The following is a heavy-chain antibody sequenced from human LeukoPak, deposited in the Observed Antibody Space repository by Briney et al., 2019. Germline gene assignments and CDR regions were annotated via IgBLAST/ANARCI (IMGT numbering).Heavy chain of an antibody. V-gene: IGHV4-59*12. J-gene: IGHJ6*02. CDR1: GGSISSYY. CDR3: ARAGIAAPSVYYYYYGMDV. D-gene: IGHD6-13*01. CDR2: IYYSGST. Sequence: SETLSLTCTVSGGSISSYYWSWIRQPPGKGLEWIGYIYYSGSTNYNPSLKSRVTISVDTSKNQFSLKLSSVTAADTAVYYCARAGIAAPSVYYYYYGMDVWGQGTTVTVSS.